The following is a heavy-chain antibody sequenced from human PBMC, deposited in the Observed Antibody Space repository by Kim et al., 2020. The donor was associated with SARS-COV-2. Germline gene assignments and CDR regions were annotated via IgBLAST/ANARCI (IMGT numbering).Heavy chain of an antibody. CDR2: IYHSGST. CDR1: GGSISSSNW. V-gene: IGHV4-4*02. D-gene: IGHD3-10*01. CDR3: ARVPITMVRERAFDI. J-gene: IGHJ3*02. Sequence: SETLSLTCAVSGGSISSSNWWSWVRQPPGKGLEWIGEIYHSGSTNYNPSLKSRVTISVDKSKNQFSLKLSSVTAADTAVYYCARVPITMVRERAFDIWGQGTMVTVSS.